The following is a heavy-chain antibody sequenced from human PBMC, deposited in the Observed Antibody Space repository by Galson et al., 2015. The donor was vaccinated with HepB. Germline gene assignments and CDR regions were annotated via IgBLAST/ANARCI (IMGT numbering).Heavy chain of an antibody. D-gene: IGHD1-26*01. CDR3: AGEGIGPNGTGEDAFDI. V-gene: IGHV3-11*05. J-gene: IGHJ3*02. Sequence: SLRLSCAASGFIFRDYYMSCIRQAPGKGLEWLAYISGSNIYSNYSDSVRGRFTISRDNAKNSLYLEMNSLRAGDTAIYYLAGEGIGPNGTGEDAFDIWGQGTMVVVSS. CDR2: ISGSNIYS. CDR1: GFIFRDYY.